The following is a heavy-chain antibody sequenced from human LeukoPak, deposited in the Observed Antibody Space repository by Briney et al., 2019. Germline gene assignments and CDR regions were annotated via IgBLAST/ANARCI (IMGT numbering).Heavy chain of an antibody. D-gene: IGHD6-13*01. J-gene: IGHJ5*02. CDR1: GYTFTDYY. V-gene: IGHV1-69*04. Sequence: ASVKVSCKGSGYTFTDYYLHWVRQAPGQGLEWMGRIIPILGIANYAQKFQGRVTITADKSTSTAYMELSSLRSDDTAVYYCARDPSVIAAAGTSWFDPWGQGTLVTVSS. CDR3: ARDPSVIAAAGTSWFDP. CDR2: IIPILGIA.